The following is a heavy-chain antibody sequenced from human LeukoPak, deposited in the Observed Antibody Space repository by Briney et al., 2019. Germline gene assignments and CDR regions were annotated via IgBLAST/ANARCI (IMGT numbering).Heavy chain of an antibody. V-gene: IGHV1-46*01. Sequence: ASVKVSCKASGCTFTSYYMHWVRQAPGQGLEWMGIINPSGGSTSYAQKFQGRVTMTRDMTTSTVYMELSSLRSEDTAVYYCARAPFSSGWQIYFDYWGQGTLVTVSS. CDR2: INPSGGST. CDR3: ARAPFSSGWQIYFDY. CDR1: GCTFTSYY. J-gene: IGHJ4*02. D-gene: IGHD6-19*01.